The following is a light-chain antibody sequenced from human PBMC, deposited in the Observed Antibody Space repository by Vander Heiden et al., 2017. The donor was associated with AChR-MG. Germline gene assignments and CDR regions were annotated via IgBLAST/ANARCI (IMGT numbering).Light chain of an antibody. V-gene: IGKV1-39*01. CDR3: QQRASNPPT. J-gene: IGKJ5*01. Sequence: DIQMTQSPSSLSASVGDRVTITCRASQSISSYLNWYQQKPGKAPKLLIYAASSFQSAVPSRFSGSGSGTAFTLTISRRLPADFATYYCQQRASNPPTFGPRTRMEIK. CDR2: AAS. CDR1: QSISSY.